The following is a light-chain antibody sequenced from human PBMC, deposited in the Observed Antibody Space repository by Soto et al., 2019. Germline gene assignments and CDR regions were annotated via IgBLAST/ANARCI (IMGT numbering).Light chain of an antibody. V-gene: IGKV1-6*01. Sequence: AIQMTQSPSSLSASVGDRVTITCRASQVIRNDLVWYQQKPGKAPQLLIYGASNLQSGVPSRFSGSGSGTDFTLTITSLQPEDFSTYYCLHDHNYPWTFGQGTKVDIK. CDR3: LHDHNYPWT. J-gene: IGKJ1*01. CDR2: GAS. CDR1: QVIRND.